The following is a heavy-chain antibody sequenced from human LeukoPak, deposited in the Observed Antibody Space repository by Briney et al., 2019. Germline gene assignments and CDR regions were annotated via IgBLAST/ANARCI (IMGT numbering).Heavy chain of an antibody. CDR2: IYYSGST. Sequence: SETLSLTCTVSGGSISSYYWSWIRQPPGKGLEWIGYIYYSGSTNYNPSLKSRVTISVDTSKNQFSLKLSSVTAADTAVYYCARLNPTTVTNGDYYYGMDVWGQGSTVTVSS. D-gene: IGHD4-17*01. V-gene: IGHV4-59*01. CDR1: GGSISSYY. J-gene: IGHJ6*02. CDR3: ARLNPTTVTNGDYYYGMDV.